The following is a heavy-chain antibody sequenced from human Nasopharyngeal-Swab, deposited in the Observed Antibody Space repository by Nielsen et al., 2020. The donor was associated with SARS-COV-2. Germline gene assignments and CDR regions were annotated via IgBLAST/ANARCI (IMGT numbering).Heavy chain of an antibody. V-gene: IGHV3-49*04. D-gene: IGHD1-26*01. CDR3: TREWELGPTMDV. Sequence: GESLKISCAASGFTFSSYGMHWVRQAPGKGLEWVGFIRSKAYGGTTEYAASVKGRFTISRDDSKSIAYLQMNSLKTEDTAVYYCTREWELGPTMDVWGQGTTVTISS. J-gene: IGHJ6*02. CDR1: GFTFSSYG. CDR2: IRSKAYGGTT.